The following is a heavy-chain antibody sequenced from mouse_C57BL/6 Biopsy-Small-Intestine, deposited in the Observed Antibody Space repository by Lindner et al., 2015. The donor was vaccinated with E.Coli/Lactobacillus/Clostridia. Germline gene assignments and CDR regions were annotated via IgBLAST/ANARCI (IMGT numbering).Heavy chain of an antibody. CDR3: ARDLGSLTAASL. CDR1: GDTFSIYT. J-gene: IGHJ4*01. D-gene: IGHD6-2*01. Sequence: SVKVSCKASGDTFSIYTFHWVRQAPGQRPEWMGRINAADGDTEYSQKFLDRVTISTDTSANTAYMDLSSLTFEDSAVYYCARDLGSLTAASLWGQGTLVTVSS. V-gene: IGHV1-4*01. CDR2: INAADGDT.